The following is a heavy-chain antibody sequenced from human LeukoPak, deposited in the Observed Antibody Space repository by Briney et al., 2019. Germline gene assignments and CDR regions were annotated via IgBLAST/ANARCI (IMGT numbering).Heavy chain of an antibody. CDR3: TTEYYDYVWGGDI. Sequence: GGSLRLSCAASGFGFSHAWMTWVRQAPGKGLEWVGRLKSNTDGGTTDYAAPVKGRFTISRDDSKNTLYLQMNSLKTEDTAVYYCTTEYYDYVWGGDIWGQGTMVTVSS. CDR1: GFGFSHAW. D-gene: IGHD3-16*01. V-gene: IGHV3-15*01. CDR2: LKSNTDGGTT. J-gene: IGHJ3*02.